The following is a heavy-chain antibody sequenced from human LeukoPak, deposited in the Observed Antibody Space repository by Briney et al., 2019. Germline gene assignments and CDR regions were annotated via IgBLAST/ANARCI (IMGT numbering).Heavy chain of an antibody. D-gene: IGHD4/OR15-4a*01. CDR1: GFTFSRCR. Sequence: PGGSLRLTCAASGFTFSRCRMQWVRQAPGKGLEWVSRINHDGSSTSYADSLRGRFTISRDNAKNTLYLQVNSLRAEDTAVYYCATEGAMGLPQLDYWGQGSLVAVSS. V-gene: IGHV3-74*01. J-gene: IGHJ4*02. CDR3: ATEGAMGLPQLDY. CDR2: INHDGSST.